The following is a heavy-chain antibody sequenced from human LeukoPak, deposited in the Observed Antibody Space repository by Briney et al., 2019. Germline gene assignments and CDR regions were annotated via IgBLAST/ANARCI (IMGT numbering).Heavy chain of an antibody. V-gene: IGHV3-66*01. Sequence: GGSLRLSCAASGFTVSSNYVSWVRQAPGKGLEWVSVIYSGGSTYYADSVKGRFTISRGNSKNTLYLQTSSLRAEDTAVYYCVRASTTVPNLLDYWGQGTLVTVSS. CDR2: IYSGGST. D-gene: IGHD4-17*01. CDR1: GFTVSSNY. J-gene: IGHJ4*02. CDR3: VRASTTVPNLLDY.